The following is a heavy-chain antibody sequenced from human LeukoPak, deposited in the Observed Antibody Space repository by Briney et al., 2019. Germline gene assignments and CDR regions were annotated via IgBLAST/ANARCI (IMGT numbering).Heavy chain of an antibody. CDR1: GFTFSSYS. V-gene: IGHV3-48*02. D-gene: IGHD2-15*01. CDR3: ARDLVVAATGDVDY. J-gene: IGHJ4*02. CDR2: ISSSSSTI. Sequence: GGCLRLSCAASGFTFSSYSMNWVRQAPGKGLEWVSCISSSSSTIYYADSVKGRFTISRDNAKNSLYLQMNSLRDEDTAVYYCARDLVVAATGDVDYWGQGTLATVSS.